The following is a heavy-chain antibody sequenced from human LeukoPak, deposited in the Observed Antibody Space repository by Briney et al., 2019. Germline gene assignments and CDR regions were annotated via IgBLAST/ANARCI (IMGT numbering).Heavy chain of an antibody. V-gene: IGHV3-33*01. CDR1: GFTFSSYG. J-gene: IGHJ4*02. CDR2: IWYDGSNA. Sequence: GGSLRLSCAASGFTFSSYGMHWVRHAPGKGLEWVALIWYDGSNAYYSDSVKGRFTISRDNSKNTLYLQMNSLRAEDTAVYYCASAYGSGSYYSPSLDYWGQGTLVTVSS. D-gene: IGHD3-10*01. CDR3: ASAYGSGSYYSPSLDY.